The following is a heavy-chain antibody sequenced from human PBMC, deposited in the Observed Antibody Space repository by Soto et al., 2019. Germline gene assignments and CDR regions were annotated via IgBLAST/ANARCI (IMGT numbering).Heavy chain of an antibody. CDR3: ARKKMGASFGVGTFDL. CDR2: IRGYNGNT. Sequence: ASVKVSCKASGYTFTSYGISWVRQAPGQGLEWMGWIRGYNGNTKYAQKVQGRVTLTTDTSTSTAYMELMDLRSDDTSVKYCARKKMGASFGVGTFDLWGQGTADTVS. J-gene: IGHJ5*02. D-gene: IGHD3-3*01. CDR1: GYTFTSYG. V-gene: IGHV1-18*04.